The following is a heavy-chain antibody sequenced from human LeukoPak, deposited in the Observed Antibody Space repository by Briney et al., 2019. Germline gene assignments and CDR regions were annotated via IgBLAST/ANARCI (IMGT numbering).Heavy chain of an antibody. CDR2: ISIDGSEK. CDR1: GFTCRNYG. D-gene: IGHD5-12*01. J-gene: IGHJ4*02. V-gene: IGHV3-30*18. Sequence: GRSLRLSCVASGFTCRNYGMHWVRQAPGKGLEWVAVISIDGSEKYYADSVKGRFTISRDNSKNTLYLQMNSLRGDDTAVYYCANPQSRGYDYLDYWGQGTLVTVSS. CDR3: ANPQSRGYDYLDY.